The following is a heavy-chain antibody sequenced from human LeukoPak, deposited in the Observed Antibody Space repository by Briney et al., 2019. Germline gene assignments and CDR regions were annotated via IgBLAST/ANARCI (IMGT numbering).Heavy chain of an antibody. CDR1: GGTFISYA. CDR3: ARDPQGGTMVRGVIKYYCYGMDV. CDR2: IIPIFGTA. Sequence: SVKVSCKASGGTFISYAISWVRQAPGQGLEWMGGIIPIFGTANYAQKFQGRVTITADKSTSTAYMELSSLRSEDTAVYYCARDPQGGTMVRGVIKYYCYGMDVWGKGTTVTVSS. V-gene: IGHV1-69*06. D-gene: IGHD3-10*01. J-gene: IGHJ6*04.